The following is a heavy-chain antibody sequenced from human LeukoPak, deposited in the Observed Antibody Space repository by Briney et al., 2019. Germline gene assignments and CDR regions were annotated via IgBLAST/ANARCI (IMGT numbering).Heavy chain of an antibody. CDR2: IYYSGST. Sequence: SETLSLTCTVSGGSISSSSYYWGWIRQPPGKGLEWIGNIYYSGSTYYNPSLKSRVTISVDTSKNQFSLKLSSVTAADTAVYYCARGRVSGGYSHPYYYYYMDVWGKGTTVTISS. CDR3: ARGRVSGGYSHPYYYYYMDV. V-gene: IGHV4-39*01. J-gene: IGHJ6*03. CDR1: GGSISSSSYY. D-gene: IGHD1-26*01.